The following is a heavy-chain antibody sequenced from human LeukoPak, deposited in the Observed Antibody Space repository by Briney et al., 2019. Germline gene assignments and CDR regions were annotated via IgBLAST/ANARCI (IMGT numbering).Heavy chain of an antibody. CDR2: GRNKANGYTP. V-gene: IGHV3-72*01. CDR1: GFTFSDHY. J-gene: IGHJ6*02. Sequence: RGSLRLSCAASGFTFSDHYMDWVRQAPGKGLEWVGRGRNKANGYTPEYAASVKGRFTISRDDSKNSLYLQMNSVKTEDTAVYYCTRGRSPQSSYYYPMDVWGLGTTVTVSS. D-gene: IGHD6-13*01. CDR3: TRGRSPQSSYYYPMDV.